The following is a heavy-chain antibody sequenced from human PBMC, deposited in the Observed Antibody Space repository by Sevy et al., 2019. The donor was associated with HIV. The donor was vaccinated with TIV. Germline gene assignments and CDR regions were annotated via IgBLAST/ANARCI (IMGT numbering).Heavy chain of an antibody. CDR2: IYHSGST. J-gene: IGHJ4*02. D-gene: IGHD6-19*01. V-gene: IGHV4-4*02. CDR1: GGSISSSNW. Sequence: SETLSLTCAVSGGSISSSNWWSWVRQPPGKGLEWIGEIYHSGSTNYNPSLKSRVTISVDKSKNQFSVKLTSVTAADTAVYYCARGRLGIAVVGVFDYWGQGTLVTVSS. CDR3: ARGRLGIAVVGVFDY.